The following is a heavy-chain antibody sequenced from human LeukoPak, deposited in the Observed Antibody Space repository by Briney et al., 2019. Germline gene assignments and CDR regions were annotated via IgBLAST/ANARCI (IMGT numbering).Heavy chain of an antibody. Sequence: ASVKVSCKASGYSFTGYYIHWVRQAPGQGLEWMGWINANSGDTNYAQKFQGRVTMTRDTSISTAYMELSSLRSDDTAVYYCAREEPCSCSICSNDYWGQGTLVTVSS. D-gene: IGHD2-2*01. V-gene: IGHV1-2*02. CDR1: GYSFTGYY. CDR3: AREEPCSCSICSNDY. CDR2: INANSGDT. J-gene: IGHJ4*02.